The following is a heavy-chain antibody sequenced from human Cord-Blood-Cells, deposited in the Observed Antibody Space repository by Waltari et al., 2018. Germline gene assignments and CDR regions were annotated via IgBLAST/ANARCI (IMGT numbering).Heavy chain of an antibody. V-gene: IGHV2-26*01. D-gene: IGHD5-18*01. CDR3: ARIRPRLWLEADAFDI. Sequence: QVTLKESGPVLVKPTETLTLTCTVSGFSLSNARMAMSWIRQPPGKALEWLAHIFSNDEKSSSTSLKSRLTISKDTSKSQVVLTMTNMDPVDTATYYCARIRPRLWLEADAFDIWGQGTMVTVSS. CDR2: IFSNDEK. J-gene: IGHJ3*02. CDR1: GFSLSNARMA.